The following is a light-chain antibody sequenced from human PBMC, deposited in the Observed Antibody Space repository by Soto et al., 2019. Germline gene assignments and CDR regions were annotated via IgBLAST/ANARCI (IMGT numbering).Light chain of an antibody. CDR2: GAS. V-gene: IGKV3-20*01. Sequence: EIVLTQSPATLSLSPGERATLSCRASQSVSSYLAWYQQKPGQAPRLLIYGASSRATGIPDRFSGSGSGTDSTLTISRLEPEDFAVYYCQQYGSSPFTFGPGTKVDIK. J-gene: IGKJ3*01. CDR1: QSVSSY. CDR3: QQYGSSPFT.